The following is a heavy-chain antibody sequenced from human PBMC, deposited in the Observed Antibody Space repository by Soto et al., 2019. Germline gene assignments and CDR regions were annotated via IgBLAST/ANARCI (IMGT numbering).Heavy chain of an antibody. Sequence: QVQLQESGPGLVKPSQTLSLTCTVSGGSISSGGYYWSWIRQHPGKGLEWIGYIYYSGSTYYNPTLKXQXTXPXXTSKNQFSLKLSSVTAADTAVYYCASSSGGSYYDYWGQGTLVTVSS. J-gene: IGHJ4*02. V-gene: IGHV4-31*01. CDR2: IYYSGST. CDR3: ASSSGGSYYDY. D-gene: IGHD2-15*01. CDR1: GGSISSGGYY.